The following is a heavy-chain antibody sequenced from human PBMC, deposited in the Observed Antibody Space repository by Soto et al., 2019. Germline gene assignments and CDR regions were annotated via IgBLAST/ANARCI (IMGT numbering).Heavy chain of an antibody. Sequence: ESLKISWKYSGNRFTSYWIGLVLQMPGKGLQLMGIIYVGESATTYSTSFKGQVTIASAKSIRTAYLQWSSMKASATAMYYCASPRREQGLVGGGGFDYCGQRTLVTVS. CDR2: IYVGESAT. CDR3: ASPRREQGLVGGGGFDY. CDR1: GNRFTSYW. D-gene: IGHD6-19*01. J-gene: IGHJ4*02. V-gene: IGHV5-51*01.